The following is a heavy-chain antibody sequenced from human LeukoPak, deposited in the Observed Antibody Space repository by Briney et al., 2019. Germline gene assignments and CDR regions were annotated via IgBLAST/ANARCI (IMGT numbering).Heavy chain of an antibody. D-gene: IGHD4/OR15-4a*01. CDR1: GFTFSNYN. J-gene: IGHJ4*02. CDR2: IRSSTTYV. CDR3: ARRAGAYSHPSDY. V-gene: IGHV3-21*04. Sequence: GGSLRLSCAASGFTFSNYNMNWVRQAPGKGLEWVSSIRSSTTYVYYADSVKGRFTISRDNAKNSLYLQMNSLRAEDTAVYYCARRAGAYSHPSDYWGQGTLVTVSS.